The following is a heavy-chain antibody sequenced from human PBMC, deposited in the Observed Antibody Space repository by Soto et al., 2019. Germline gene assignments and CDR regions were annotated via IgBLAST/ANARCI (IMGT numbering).Heavy chain of an antibody. Sequence: ASVKVSCKTSGYTFFDYGISWVRRAPGQGLEWMGSIGYSGVTYYVQKFQGRVAMTKDTSTNTGYMELRSLRSDDTALYYCARDNELFDYWGQGVLVTVSS. J-gene: IGHJ4*02. CDR3: ARDNELFDY. CDR2: IGYSGVT. CDR1: GYTFFDYG. V-gene: IGHV1-18*01. D-gene: IGHD1-1*01.